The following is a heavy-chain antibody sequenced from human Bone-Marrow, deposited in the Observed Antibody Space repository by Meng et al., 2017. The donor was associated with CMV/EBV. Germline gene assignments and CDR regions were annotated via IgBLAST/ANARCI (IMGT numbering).Heavy chain of an antibody. CDR1: GFTFSDYY. Sequence: LSLTCAASGFTFSDYYMSWIRQAPGKGLEWVSYISSSGSTIYYADSVKGRFTISRDNAKNSLYLQMNSLRAEDTAVYYCARGSPRHYDAFDIWGQGTMVTFSS. V-gene: IGHV3-11*04. CDR3: ARGSPRHYDAFDI. CDR2: ISSSGSTI. J-gene: IGHJ3*02.